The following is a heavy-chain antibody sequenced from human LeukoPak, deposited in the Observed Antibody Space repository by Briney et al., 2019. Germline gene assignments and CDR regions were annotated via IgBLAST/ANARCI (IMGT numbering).Heavy chain of an antibody. V-gene: IGHV3-21*01. D-gene: IGHD7-27*01. CDR2: ISDSSLSI. Sequence: GGSLRLSCAASGFTFSVYRMNWVRQAPGKGLEWVSSISDSSLSISYAESVKGRFTTSRDNAKSSLYLQMNSLRAEDTAVYYCGRGHWGLDYWGQGALVTVSS. CDR3: GRGHWGLDY. CDR1: GFTFSVYR. J-gene: IGHJ4*02.